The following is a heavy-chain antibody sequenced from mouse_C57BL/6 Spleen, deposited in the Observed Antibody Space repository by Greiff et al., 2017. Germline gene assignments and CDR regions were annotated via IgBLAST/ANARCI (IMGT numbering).Heavy chain of an antibody. V-gene: IGHV1-55*01. CDR2: IYPGSGST. CDR3: SRSGGDYFDY. J-gene: IGHJ2*01. CDR1: GYTFTSYW. Sequence: VQLQQPGAELVKPGASVKMSCKASGYTFTSYWINWVKQRPGQGLEWIGDIYPGSGSTNYNEKFKSKATMTVDTSSSTAYMQLSSLTSEDSAVYFCSRSGGDYFDYWGQGTTLTVSA.